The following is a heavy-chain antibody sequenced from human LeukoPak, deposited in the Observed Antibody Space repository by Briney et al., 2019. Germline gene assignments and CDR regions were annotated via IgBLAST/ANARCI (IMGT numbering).Heavy chain of an antibody. Sequence: ETLSRTCAVSGGSISSSNWCSWVRQAPGKGLEWVSSFGTRSSSIYYADSVKGRFTISRDNARNSLYLQMNSLKAEDTAVYYCARERDEGFDYWGQGTLVTVSS. V-gene: IGHV3-21*01. CDR2: FGTRSSSI. CDR3: ARERDEGFDY. J-gene: IGHJ4*02. D-gene: IGHD5-24*01. CDR1: GGSISSSNW.